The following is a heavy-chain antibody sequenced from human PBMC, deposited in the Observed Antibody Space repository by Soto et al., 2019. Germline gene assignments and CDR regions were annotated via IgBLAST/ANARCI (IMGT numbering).Heavy chain of an antibody. V-gene: IGHV4-61*01. CDR1: GGSVSSGSYY. CDR2: IYYSGST. J-gene: IGHJ5*02. CDR3: ARDPGRITIFGVVTKLGHCFDP. D-gene: IGHD3-3*01. Sequence: SETLSLTCTVSGGSVSSGSYYWSWIRQPPGKGLEWIGYIYYSGSTNYNPSLKSRVTISVDTSKNQFSLKLSSVTAADTAVYYCARDPGRITIFGVVTKLGHCFDPWGQGTLVTVSS.